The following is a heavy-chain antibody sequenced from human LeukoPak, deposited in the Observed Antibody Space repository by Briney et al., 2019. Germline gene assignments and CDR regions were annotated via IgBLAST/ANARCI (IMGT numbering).Heavy chain of an antibody. Sequence: PGRSLRLSCAASGFTFSSYAMHWVRQAPGKGLEWVAVISYDGSNKYYADSVKGRFTISRDNSKNTLYLQMNSLRSEDTAVYYCARASSWYVDYWGQGTLVTVSS. CDR1: GFTFSSYA. J-gene: IGHJ4*02. D-gene: IGHD6-13*01. CDR2: ISYDGSNK. CDR3: ARASSWYVDY. V-gene: IGHV3-30-3*01.